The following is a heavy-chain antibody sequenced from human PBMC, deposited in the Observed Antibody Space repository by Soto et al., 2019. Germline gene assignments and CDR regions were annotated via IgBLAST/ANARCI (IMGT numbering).Heavy chain of an antibody. Sequence: SETLSLTCTVSGGSISSGGYYCSWIRQPPGKGLEWIGSIYHIGSTYYNPSLKSRVTISVDTSKNQFSLKLSSVTAADTAVYYCARDSSTSRYYYYGMDVWGQGTTVTVSS. D-gene: IGHD2-2*01. CDR1: GGSISSGGYY. J-gene: IGHJ6*02. CDR2: IYHIGST. CDR3: ARDSSTSRYYYYGMDV. V-gene: IGHV4-39*07.